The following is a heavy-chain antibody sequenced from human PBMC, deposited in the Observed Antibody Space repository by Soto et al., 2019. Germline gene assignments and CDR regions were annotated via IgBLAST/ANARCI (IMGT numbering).Heavy chain of an antibody. CDR1: GSTFPSST. CDR2: INAHNGNT. Sequence: QVQLVQSGAEVKKPGASVKVSCKASGSTFPSSTASWVRQAPGQGLEWMGWINAHNGNTKYAQKFQGRLTMTTDTSTGTGYMELRSRRSDDTAIYFCAIADYGDPDYWGQGTLVTVSS. J-gene: IGHJ4*02. V-gene: IGHV1-18*01. D-gene: IGHD4-17*01. CDR3: AIADYGDPDY.